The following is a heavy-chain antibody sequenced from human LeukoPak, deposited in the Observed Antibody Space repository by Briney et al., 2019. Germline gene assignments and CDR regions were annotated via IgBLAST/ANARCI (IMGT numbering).Heavy chain of an antibody. D-gene: IGHD5-18*01. J-gene: IGHJ4*02. CDR2: ISYSGDT. Sequence: SETLSLTCTVSGGSIINYHWNWIRQSPGKGLEWIGDISYSGDTNYNPSLKSRVAISLDTTKNQVSPKLSSVAAADTAVYYCARTYYIYGLYWGQGTPVTVSS. CDR1: GGSIINYH. CDR3: ARTYYIYGLY. V-gene: IGHV4-59*01.